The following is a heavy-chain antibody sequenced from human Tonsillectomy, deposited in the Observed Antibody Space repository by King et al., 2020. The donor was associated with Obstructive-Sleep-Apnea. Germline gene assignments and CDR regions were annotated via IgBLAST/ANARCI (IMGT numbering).Heavy chain of an antibody. Sequence: VQLVESGGGLVNPGGSLRLSCAASGFTFSSYSMNWVRQAPGKGLEWVSSISSSSSYIYYADSVKGRFTISRDNAENSLYLQMNSLRAEDTAVYYCARGYCSSTSCYGDGGCDYWGQGTLVTVSS. J-gene: IGHJ4*02. CDR1: GFTFSSYS. CDR2: ISSSSSYI. V-gene: IGHV3-21*01. D-gene: IGHD2-2*01. CDR3: ARGYCSSTSCYGDGGCDY.